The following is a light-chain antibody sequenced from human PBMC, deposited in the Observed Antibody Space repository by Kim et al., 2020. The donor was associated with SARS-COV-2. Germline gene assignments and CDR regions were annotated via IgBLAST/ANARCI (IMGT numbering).Light chain of an antibody. CDR3: QAWHSSTPVV. Sequence: PGQTATVTCSEDKLGDRYACRYQQKPSQSPGLVIQQVSKRPTGIPWRVSGSHTGNTATLTISGTLAMDEPDYYCQAWHSSTPVVFGGGTQLTVL. CDR2: QVS. CDR1: KLGDRY. V-gene: IGLV3-1*01. J-gene: IGLJ2*01.